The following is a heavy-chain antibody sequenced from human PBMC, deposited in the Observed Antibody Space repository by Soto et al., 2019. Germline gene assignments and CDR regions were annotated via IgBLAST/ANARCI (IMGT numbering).Heavy chain of an antibody. CDR1: GFTFSDYY. D-gene: IGHD3-10*01. CDR2: ISSSGSTI. J-gene: IGHJ5*02. Sequence: GGSLRLSCAASGFTFSDYYMSWIRQAPGKGLEWVSYISSSGSTIYYADSVKGRFTISRDNAKNSLYLQMNSLRAEDTAVYYCAREKSSMVRGVMRRANWFDPWGQGTLVTAPQ. V-gene: IGHV3-11*04. CDR3: AREKSSMVRGVMRRANWFDP.